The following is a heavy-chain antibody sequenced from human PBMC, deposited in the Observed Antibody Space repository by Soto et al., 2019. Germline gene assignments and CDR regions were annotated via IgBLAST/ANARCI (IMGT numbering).Heavy chain of an antibody. J-gene: IGHJ4*02. D-gene: IGHD6-19*01. CDR2: IYYRGGT. CDR3: ARQSQYSSGPNYFDD. CDR1: GGSISSSSYY. Sequence: LSLTCTVSGGSISSSSYYWGWIRQPPGKGLEWIGNIYYRGGTFYNPSLKSRVTISVDTSKNQFSLKLTSVTATETALYYCARQSQYSSGPNYFDDWGQGTLVTVSS. V-gene: IGHV4-39*01.